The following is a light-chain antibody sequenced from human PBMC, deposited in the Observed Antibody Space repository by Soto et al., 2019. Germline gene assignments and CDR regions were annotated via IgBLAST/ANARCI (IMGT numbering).Light chain of an antibody. V-gene: IGLV1-44*01. CDR2: SNY. CDR3: AAWDNSLSAWL. Sequence: QSLLTQPPSASGTPGQRVVISCSGGSSNVGTNPVSWYQQLPGTAPTLLIYSNYQRHSGVPDRFSGSRSGTSASLAISGLQSDDEADYYCAAWDNSLSAWLFGGGTKLTVL. CDR1: SSNVGTNP. J-gene: IGLJ3*02.